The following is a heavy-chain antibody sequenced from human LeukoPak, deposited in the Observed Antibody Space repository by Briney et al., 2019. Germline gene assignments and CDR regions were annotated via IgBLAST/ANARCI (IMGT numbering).Heavy chain of an antibody. J-gene: IGHJ4*02. CDR1: GFTFSTYA. CDR2: ISDSGGST. CDR3: TKEVAAAGYFDY. V-gene: IGHV3-23*01. Sequence: PGGSLRLSCAASGFTFSTYAMSWVRQAPGKGLEWVSAISDSGGSTYYADSVKGRFTISRDNSKNTLYMQMNSLRAEDTAVYYCTKEVAAAGYFDYWGQGTLVTVSS. D-gene: IGHD6-13*01.